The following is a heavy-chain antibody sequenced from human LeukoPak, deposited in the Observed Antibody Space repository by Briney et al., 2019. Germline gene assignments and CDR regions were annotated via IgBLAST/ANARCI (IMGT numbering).Heavy chain of an antibody. CDR1: GYTFTTYN. D-gene: IGHD3-9*01. V-gene: IGHV1-2*02. Sequence: ASVKVSYKASGYTFTTYNMHWVRQAPGQGPEWMGWIDPESGGTNYAQSFQGRVTITRDTSISTVYMELSSLRSDDTAVYYCARDWDQLIRAKGGPPRYFYFMDVWGKGTSVIVSS. CDR2: IDPESGGT. CDR3: ARDWDQLIRAKGGPPRYFYFMDV. J-gene: IGHJ6*03.